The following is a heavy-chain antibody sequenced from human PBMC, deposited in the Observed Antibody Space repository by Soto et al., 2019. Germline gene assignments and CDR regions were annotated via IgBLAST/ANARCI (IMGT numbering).Heavy chain of an antibody. Sequence: PSETLSLTCTVSGGSISSGDYYWSWIRQPPGKGLDWIGYIYYSGSTYYNPSLKSRVTISVETSNNQFSLKLSSVTAADTAVYYCARGASVVVPAAILWGVPWFDPWGQGNLVTVSS. CDR2: IYYSGST. D-gene: IGHD2-2*02. V-gene: IGHV4-30-4*01. J-gene: IGHJ5*02. CDR3: ARGASVVVPAAILWGVPWFDP. CDR1: GGSISSGDYY.